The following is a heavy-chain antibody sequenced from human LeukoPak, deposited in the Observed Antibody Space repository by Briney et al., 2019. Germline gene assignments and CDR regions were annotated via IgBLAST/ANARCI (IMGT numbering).Heavy chain of an antibody. CDR3: ARTMVRGVRNNWFDP. Sequence: GASVKVSCKASGYTFTGYYMHWVRQAPGQGLEWMGWINPNSGGTNYAQKFQGRVTMTRDTSTSTVYMELSSLRSVDTAVYYCARTMVRGVRNNWFDPWGQGTLVTVSS. J-gene: IGHJ5*02. D-gene: IGHD3-10*01. CDR2: INPNSGGT. CDR1: GYTFTGYY. V-gene: IGHV1-2*02.